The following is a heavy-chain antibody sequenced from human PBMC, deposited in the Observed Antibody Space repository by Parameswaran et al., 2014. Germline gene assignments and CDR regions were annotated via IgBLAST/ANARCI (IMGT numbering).Heavy chain of an antibody. CDR2: TYYRSKWFN. D-gene: IGHD6-19*01. J-gene: IGHJ4*02. CDR3: ARAASGYSSGWYDY. V-gene: IGHV6-1*01. Sequence: WIRQSPSRGLEWLGRTYYRSKWFNDYAVSVKSRITINPDTSKNQFSLQLNSVTPEDTAVYYCARAASGYSSGWYDYWGQGTLVTVSS.